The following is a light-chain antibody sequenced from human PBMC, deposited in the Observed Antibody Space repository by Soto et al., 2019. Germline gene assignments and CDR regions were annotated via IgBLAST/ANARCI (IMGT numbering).Light chain of an antibody. J-gene: IGKJ2*01. CDR2: DAS. CDR3: QQRSKWPPYT. V-gene: IGKV3-11*01. Sequence: EIVLTQSPATLSLSPGERATLSFRASQSVSSYLAWYQQKPGQAPRLLIYDASNRATGIPARFSGSGSGTDFTVTISSLEPEDFAVYDCQQRSKWPPYTFGQGTKLEIK. CDR1: QSVSSY.